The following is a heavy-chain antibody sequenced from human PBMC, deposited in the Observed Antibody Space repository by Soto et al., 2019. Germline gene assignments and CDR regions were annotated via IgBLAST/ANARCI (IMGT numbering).Heavy chain of an antibody. J-gene: IGHJ4*02. CDR1: GYSISSGYY. CDR3: AREGLRSGYYFGLDY. CDR2: IYHSGST. D-gene: IGHD3-3*01. V-gene: IGHV4-38-2*02. Sequence: SETLSLTCAVSGYSISSGYYWGWIRQPPGKGLEWIGSIYHSGSTYYNPSLKSRVTISVDTSTNQFSLKLSSVTAADTAVYYCAREGLRSGYYFGLDYWGQGTLVTVS.